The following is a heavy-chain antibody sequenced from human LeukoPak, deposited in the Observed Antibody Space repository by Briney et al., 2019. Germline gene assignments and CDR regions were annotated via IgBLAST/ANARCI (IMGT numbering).Heavy chain of an antibody. CDR2: IYWDDDK. CDR3: ARTTVTTAFHI. V-gene: IGHV2-5*02. J-gene: IGHJ3*02. Sequence: SGPTLVKPTQTLTLTCTFSGFSLSTSGVGVGWIRQPPGKALEWLALIYWDDDKRYSPSLKSRLTITKDTSKNQVVRTMTNMDPVDTATYYCARTTVTTAFHIWGQGTMVTVSS. D-gene: IGHD4-17*01. CDR1: GFSLSTSGVG.